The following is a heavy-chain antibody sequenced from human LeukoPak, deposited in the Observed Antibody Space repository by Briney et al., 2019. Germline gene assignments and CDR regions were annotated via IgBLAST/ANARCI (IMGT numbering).Heavy chain of an antibody. CDR1: GFTFSNAW. CDR2: IRSNSDGGTI. J-gene: IGHJ5*02. D-gene: IGHD3-22*01. V-gene: IGHV3-15*07. Sequence: GGSLRLSCATSGFTFSNAWMNWVRQAPGKGLEWVGRIRSNSDGGTIDYAAPVKGRFTLSRDNSKTTLYLQMNSLQTEDTAVYYCATDFYDSTWGQGTLVTVSS. CDR3: ATDFYDST.